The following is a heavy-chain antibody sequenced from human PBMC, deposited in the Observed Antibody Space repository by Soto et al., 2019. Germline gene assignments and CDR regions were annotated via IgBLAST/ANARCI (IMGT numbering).Heavy chain of an antibody. CDR3: ARGRKELVLAYYNYYGMDV. V-gene: IGHV4-34*01. CDR2: NNHSGST. J-gene: IGHJ6*02. Sequence: PSETLSLTCAVYGGSFSGYYWSWIRQPPGKGLEWIGENNHSGSTNYNPSLKSRVTISVDTSKNQFSLKLTSVTAADTAVYYCARGRKELVLAYYNYYGMDVWGQGTTVTVSS. CDR1: GGSFSGYY. D-gene: IGHD6-13*01.